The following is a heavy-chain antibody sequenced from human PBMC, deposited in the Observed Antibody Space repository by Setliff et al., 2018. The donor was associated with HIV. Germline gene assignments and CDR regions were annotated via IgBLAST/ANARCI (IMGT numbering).Heavy chain of an antibody. Sequence: KPSETLSLTCTVSGGSIRNYYWSWIRQSAGKGLEWIGRVHKSGNTDYNPSLKGRVTMSVDTSKNQFFLKLTSMTAADTAIYYCARDMEDFGVLPSAPFDPWGRGTLVTVSS. D-gene: IGHD2-2*01. J-gene: IGHJ5*02. CDR1: GGSIRNYY. V-gene: IGHV4-4*07. CDR3: ARDMEDFGVLPSAPFDP. CDR2: VHKSGNT.